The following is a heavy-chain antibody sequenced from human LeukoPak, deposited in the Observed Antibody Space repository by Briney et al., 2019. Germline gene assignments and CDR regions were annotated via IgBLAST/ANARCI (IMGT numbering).Heavy chain of an antibody. D-gene: IGHD2-15*01. V-gene: IGHV3-23*01. Sequence: GGSLRLSCAASGFTFSIYAMSWVRQAPGKGLEWVSTINGIGVNTYYTDSVKGRFTVSRDNSKNTVYLQMNSLRAEDTAVYYCAKRRGWSGSSCYSDHWGQGTLVTVSS. CDR1: GFTFSIYA. J-gene: IGHJ4*02. CDR2: INGIGVNT. CDR3: AKRRGWSGSSCYSDH.